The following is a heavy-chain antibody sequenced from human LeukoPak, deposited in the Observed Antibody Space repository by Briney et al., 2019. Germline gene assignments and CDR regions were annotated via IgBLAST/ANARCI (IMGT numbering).Heavy chain of an antibody. CDR2: INTSGRTI. Sequence: GGSLRLSCAASGFTFSSYNMNWVCQAPGKGLEWISYINTSGRTIYYADSVKGRFTISRDNAKNSPYLQMNSLRAEDTAVYYCARDYYNSSGYWGGDYWGQGTLVTVSS. V-gene: IGHV3-48*01. J-gene: IGHJ4*02. CDR3: ARDYYNSSGYWGGDY. CDR1: GFTFSSYN. D-gene: IGHD3-22*01.